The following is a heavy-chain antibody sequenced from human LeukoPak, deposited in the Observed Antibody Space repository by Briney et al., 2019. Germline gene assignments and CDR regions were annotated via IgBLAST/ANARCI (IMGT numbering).Heavy chain of an antibody. J-gene: IGHJ4*02. CDR3: ARGRYCSSTSCYGPNFDY. D-gene: IGHD2-2*01. CDR2: MYHSGST. Sequence: SETLSLTCSVSGYSISSAYYWGWIRQPPGKGLEWIGTMYHSGSTNYNPSLKSRVTISVDTSKNQFSLKLSSVTAADTAVYYCARGRYCSSTSCYGPNFDYWGQGTLVTVSS. V-gene: IGHV4-38-2*02. CDR1: GYSISSAYY.